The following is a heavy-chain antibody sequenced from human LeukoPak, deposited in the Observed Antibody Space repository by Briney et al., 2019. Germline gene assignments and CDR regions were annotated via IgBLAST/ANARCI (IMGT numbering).Heavy chain of an antibody. V-gene: IGHV3-9*01. D-gene: IGHD3-22*01. CDR2: ISWNSGSI. CDR3: AKDITSYYYDSSGSLFDY. Sequence: QTGRSLRLSCAASGFTFDDYAMHWVRQAPGKGLEWVSGISWNSGSIGYADSVKGRFTTSRDNAKNSLYLQMNSLRAEDTALYYCAKDITSYYYDSSGSLFDYWGQGTLVTVSS. CDR1: GFTFDDYA. J-gene: IGHJ4*02.